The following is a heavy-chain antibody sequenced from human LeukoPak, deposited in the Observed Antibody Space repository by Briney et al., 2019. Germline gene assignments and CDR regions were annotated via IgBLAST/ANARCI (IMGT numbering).Heavy chain of an antibody. J-gene: IGHJ4*02. CDR2: IYYSGST. CDR3: ARVTGYVIEDYFDY. D-gene: IGHD3-22*01. V-gene: IGHV4-59*01. Sequence: PSETLSLTCTVSGGSISSYYWSWIRQPPGKGLEWIGYIYYSGSTNYNPSLKSRVTISVDTSKNQFSLKLRSVTAADTAVYYCARVTGYVIEDYFDYWGQGTLVAVSS. CDR1: GGSISSYY.